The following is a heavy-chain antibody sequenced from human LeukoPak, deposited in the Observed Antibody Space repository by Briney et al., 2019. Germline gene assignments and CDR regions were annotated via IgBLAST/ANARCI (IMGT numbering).Heavy chain of an antibody. Sequence: GGSLRLSCAASGFTFSSYAMSWVRQAPGKGLEWVSLINDSGGNTYYADSVKGRFTISRDNSKNTLFLQLSSLRAEDTAVYYCAKTSAGIRGGYFDYWGQGTLVTVSS. CDR3: AKTSAGIRGGYFDY. CDR2: INDSGGNT. D-gene: IGHD3-10*01. V-gene: IGHV3-23*01. CDR1: GFTFSSYA. J-gene: IGHJ4*02.